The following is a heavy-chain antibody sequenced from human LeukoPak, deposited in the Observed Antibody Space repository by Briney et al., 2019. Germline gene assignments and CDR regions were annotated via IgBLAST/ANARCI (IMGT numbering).Heavy chain of an antibody. D-gene: IGHD4-17*01. J-gene: IGHJ6*02. CDR2: VRVSDGAR. CDR1: GFPFPTYA. Sequence: GGSLRLSCVASGFPFPTYAMMWVRQAPGKGLEWVSSVRVSDGARFYADSVKGRFTTSRDNAKNSLYLQMNSLRAEVTALYYCAKQAVTTPLGYYYGMDVWGQGTTVTVSS. V-gene: IGHV3-23*01. CDR3: AKQAVTTPLGYYYGMDV.